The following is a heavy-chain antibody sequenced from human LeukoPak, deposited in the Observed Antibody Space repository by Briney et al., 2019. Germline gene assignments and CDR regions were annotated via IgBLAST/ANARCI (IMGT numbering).Heavy chain of an antibody. Sequence: GASVKVSCKASGYTFTGYYMHWVRQAPGQGLEWMGWINPNSGGTNYAQKFQGRVTMTRDTSISTAYMELSRLRSDDTAVYYCARKPYDYVWGSYPGDGYFDYWGQGTLVTVSS. J-gene: IGHJ4*02. V-gene: IGHV1-2*02. D-gene: IGHD3-16*02. CDR2: INPNSGGT. CDR1: GYTFTGYY. CDR3: ARKPYDYVWGSYPGDGYFDY.